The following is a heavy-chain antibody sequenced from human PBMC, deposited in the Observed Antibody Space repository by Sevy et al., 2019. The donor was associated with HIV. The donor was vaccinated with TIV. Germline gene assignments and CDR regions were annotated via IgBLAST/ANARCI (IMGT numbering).Heavy chain of an antibody. J-gene: IGHJ4*02. Sequence: GGSLRLSCAASGFTFSSYAMSWVRQAPGKGLEWVSGISGSGGSTYYADSVKGRFTISRDNSKNTLYLQMNSLRAEDTAVYYCAKVRSMIVVVSFDYWGQGTLVTVSS. D-gene: IGHD3-22*01. CDR3: AKVRSMIVVVSFDY. CDR1: GFTFSSYA. CDR2: ISGSGGST. V-gene: IGHV3-23*01.